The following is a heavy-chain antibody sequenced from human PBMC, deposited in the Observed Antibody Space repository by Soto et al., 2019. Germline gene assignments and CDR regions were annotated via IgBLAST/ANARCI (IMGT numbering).Heavy chain of an antibody. CDR1: GFTFSTYT. D-gene: IGHD6-13*01. CDR3: AKDGTYSTSWPYYFDH. Sequence: EVQLLESGGGLVQPGGSMRLSCAASGFTFSTYTMTWLRQAPGKGLEWVSSTSGSGDHTFYADSVEGRIIVSSDNSKNTLYLQMNNLRAEDTAVYYCAKDGTYSTSWPYYFDHWGQGTLVTVSS. J-gene: IGHJ4*02. CDR2: TSGSGDHT. V-gene: IGHV3-23*01.